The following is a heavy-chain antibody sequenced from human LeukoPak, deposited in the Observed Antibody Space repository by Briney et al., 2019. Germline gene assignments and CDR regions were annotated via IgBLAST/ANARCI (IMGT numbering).Heavy chain of an antibody. CDR3: ARVYYDILTGYYDTFDY. D-gene: IGHD3-9*01. J-gene: IGHJ4*02. Sequence: GASVKVSCKASGYTFTSYYMHWVRQAPGQGLEWMGIINPSGGSTSYAQKFQGRVTMTRDMSTSTVYMELSSLRSEDTAVYYCARVYYDILTGYYDTFDYWGQGTLVTVSS. V-gene: IGHV1-46*01. CDR1: GYTFTSYY. CDR2: INPSGGST.